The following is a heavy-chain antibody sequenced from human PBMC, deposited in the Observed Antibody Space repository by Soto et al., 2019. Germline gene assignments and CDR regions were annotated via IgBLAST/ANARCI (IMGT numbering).Heavy chain of an antibody. CDR1: GFTFCSYS. J-gene: IGHJ4*02. CDR2: ISSSSTI. D-gene: IGHD3-10*01. V-gene: IGHV3-48*02. Sequence: PGGSLRLSRPACGFTFCSYSVNWFRQAPGKGLEWVSYISSSSTIYYADSVKGRFTISRDNSKNTVYLQMNSLREEDTAVYFCAKDLGYSASVSYPDFWGQGSLVTVSS. CDR3: AKDLGYSASVSYPDF.